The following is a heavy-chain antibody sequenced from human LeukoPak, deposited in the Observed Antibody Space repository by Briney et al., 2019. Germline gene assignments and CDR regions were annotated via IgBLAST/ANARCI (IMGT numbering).Heavy chain of an antibody. CDR2: VYYSGST. CDR3: ARVGGPATGWGDY. Sequence: SQTLSLTCTVSGGSISSGGYYWSWIRQHPGKGLEWIGYVYYSGSTYYNPSLKSRVTISVDTSKNQFSLKLSSVTAADTAVYYCARVGGPATGWGDYWGQGTLVTVSS. D-gene: IGHD3-16*01. CDR1: GGSISSGGYY. J-gene: IGHJ4*02. V-gene: IGHV4-31*03.